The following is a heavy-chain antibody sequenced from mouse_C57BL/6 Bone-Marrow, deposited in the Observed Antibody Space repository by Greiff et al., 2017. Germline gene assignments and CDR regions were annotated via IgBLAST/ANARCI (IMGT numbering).Heavy chain of an antibody. CDR2: IDPEDGDT. D-gene: IGHD1-1*01. CDR1: GFNIKDYY. Sequence: EVQLQQSGAELVRPGASVKLSCTASGFNIKDYYMHWVKQRPEQGLEWIGRIDPEDGDTEYAPKFQGKATMTADTSANTAYLQLSSLTSEDTAVYYGTTPYYYGSSYGSYWGQGTLVTVAA. V-gene: IGHV14-1*01. CDR3: TTPYYYGSSYGSY. J-gene: IGHJ3*01.